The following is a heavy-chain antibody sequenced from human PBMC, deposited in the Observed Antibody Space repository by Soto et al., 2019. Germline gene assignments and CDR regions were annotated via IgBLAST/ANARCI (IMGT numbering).Heavy chain of an antibody. J-gene: IGHJ6*02. CDR1: GGTFSSYA. V-gene: IGHV1-69*13. CDR2: IIPIFGTA. Sequence: SVKVSCKASGGTFSSYAISWVRQAPGQGLEWMGGIIPIFGTANYAQKFQGRVTITADESTSTAYMELSSLRSEDTAVYYCASPNYYGSGSYLRSVGYYYYYGMDVRGQGTTVTVSS. CDR3: ASPNYYGSGSYLRSVGYYYYYGMDV. D-gene: IGHD3-10*01.